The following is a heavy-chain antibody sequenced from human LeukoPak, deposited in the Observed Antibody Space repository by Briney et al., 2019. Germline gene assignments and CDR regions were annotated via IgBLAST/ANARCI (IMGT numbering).Heavy chain of an antibody. J-gene: IGHJ4*02. CDR1: EYIFTNFD. V-gene: IGHV1-8*01. D-gene: IGHD3-16*01. Sequence: ASEKVSCKAPEYIFTNFDIHWVRQATGQGLEWMGWMNTDSGKTGYAQKFQGRVTMTRNTSTNTAYMEVSSLRSGETAVYYCASDGRGRAFDYWGQGSRVTVSS. CDR3: ASDGRGRAFDY. CDR2: MNTDSGKT.